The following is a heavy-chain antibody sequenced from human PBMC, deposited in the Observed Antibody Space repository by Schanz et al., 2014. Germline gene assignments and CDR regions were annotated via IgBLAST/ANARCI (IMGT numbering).Heavy chain of an antibody. CDR3: ARHWSGRNYDYVRASYRLKGMDV. J-gene: IGHJ6*02. D-gene: IGHD3-16*02. CDR1: GSINSYY. CDR2: IYYSGST. Sequence: QVQLQESGPGLVKPSETLSLNCRISGSINSYYWSWIRQPPGKGLEWIGSIYYSGSTYYNPSLKSRLTISADTSKNQISLKLSSVTAPDTAVYYCARHWSGRNYDYVRASYRLKGMDVWGQGTTVTVSS. V-gene: IGHV4-59*04.